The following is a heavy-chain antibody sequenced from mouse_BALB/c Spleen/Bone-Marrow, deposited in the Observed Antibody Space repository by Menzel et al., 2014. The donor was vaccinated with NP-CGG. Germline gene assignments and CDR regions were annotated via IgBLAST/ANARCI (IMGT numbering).Heavy chain of an antibody. Sequence: VQLQQSGAELVKPGASVKLSRTASGFNIXDTYMHWVKQRPEQGLEWIGRIDPANGNTNYDPKFQGKATITADTSSNTAYLQLSSLTSEDTAVYYCARWAYGRAWFAYWGQGTLVTVSA. D-gene: IGHD1-1*01. J-gene: IGHJ3*01. CDR2: IDPANGNT. V-gene: IGHV14-3*02. CDR3: ARWAYGRAWFAY. CDR1: GFNIXDTY.